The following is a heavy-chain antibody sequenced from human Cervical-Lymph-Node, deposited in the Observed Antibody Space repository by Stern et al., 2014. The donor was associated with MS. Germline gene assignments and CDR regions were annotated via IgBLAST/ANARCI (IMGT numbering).Heavy chain of an antibody. CDR1: GDSFRTYF. CDR3: ARKADWGDYFDY. V-gene: IGHV4-59*08. D-gene: IGHD7-27*01. CDR2: IYYSGSA. J-gene: IGHJ4*02. Sequence: QLQLQESGPGLLKPSETLSLTCTVSGDSFRTYFWTWIRHPPGRTLEWIGYIYYSGSANYNPSPKRRVTMSVDTSTTQFSLKLRSVTAADTAVYYCARKADWGDYFDYWGQGALVSVSS.